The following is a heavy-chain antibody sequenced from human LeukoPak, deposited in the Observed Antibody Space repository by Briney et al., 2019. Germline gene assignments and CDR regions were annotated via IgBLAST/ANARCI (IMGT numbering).Heavy chain of an antibody. CDR3: ARQAGSFTTFDF. J-gene: IGHJ4*02. V-gene: IGHV4-59*08. CDR1: SGSIGTYY. Sequence: PSETPSLTCTVSSGSIGTYYWAWIRQTPGKELEWIGYISYSGSTKHNPSLTRRITISLDTSKNQFSLELRSMTAADTAMYYCARQAGSFTTFDFWGQGTLVTLSS. D-gene: IGHD1-26*01. CDR2: ISYSGST.